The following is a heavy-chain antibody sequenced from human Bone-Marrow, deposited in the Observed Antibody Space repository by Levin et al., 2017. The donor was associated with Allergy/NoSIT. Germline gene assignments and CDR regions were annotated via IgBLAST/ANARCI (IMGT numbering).Heavy chain of an antibody. CDR3: AKGGRSDY. J-gene: IGHJ4*02. V-gene: IGHV3-33*03. Sequence: GESLKISCATSGFTFSDYGMHWVRQAPHKGLEWVAVIWYDGSNRYYGDSVKGRFTISRDNSKNTVYLHMSSLRDEDTALYFCAKGGRSDYWGQGSQVIVSS. CDR1: GFTFSDYG. CDR2: IWYDGSNR.